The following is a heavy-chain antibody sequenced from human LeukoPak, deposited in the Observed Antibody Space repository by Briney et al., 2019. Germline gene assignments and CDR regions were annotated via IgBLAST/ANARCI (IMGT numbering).Heavy chain of an antibody. CDR2: INSDGSST. CDR3: ARGRYYYGSGSGIEDY. D-gene: IGHD3-10*01. J-gene: IGHJ4*02. V-gene: IGHV3-74*01. CDR1: GFDLHTYE. Sequence: TGGSLRLSCAASGFDLHTYEMNWVRQAPGKGLVWVSRINSDGSSTSYADSVKGRFTISRDNAKNTLYLQMNSLRAEDTAVYYCARGRYYYGSGSGIEDYWGQGTLVTVSS.